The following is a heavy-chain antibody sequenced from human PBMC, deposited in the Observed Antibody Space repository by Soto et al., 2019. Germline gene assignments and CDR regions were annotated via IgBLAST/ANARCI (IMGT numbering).Heavy chain of an antibody. Sequence: SETLSLTCTVSGGSISSYYWSWIRQPPGKGLEWIGYIYYSGSSNYNPSLKSRDTISVDTSKNQFSLKLSSVTAADTVVYYCAMVKPEYDYIWGSYRYTLDYWGQGILVTVSS. J-gene: IGHJ4*02. CDR1: GGSISSYY. V-gene: IGHV4-59*01. CDR2: IYYSGSS. D-gene: IGHD3-16*02. CDR3: AMVKPEYDYIWGSYRYTLDY.